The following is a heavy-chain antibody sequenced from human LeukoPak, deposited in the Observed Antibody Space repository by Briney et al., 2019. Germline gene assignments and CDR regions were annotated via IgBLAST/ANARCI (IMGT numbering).Heavy chain of an antibody. D-gene: IGHD5-24*01. V-gene: IGHV3-23*01. CDR3: AKGDGYNKGGKYYFDY. CDR1: GFTFSSYA. Sequence: PGGSLRLSCAVSGFTFSSYAMSWVRQAPGKGLEWVSGISGSGGSIYYADSVKGRLTISRDNSKNTLYLQMNSLRAEDTAVYYCAKGDGYNKGGKYYFDYWGQGTLVTVSS. J-gene: IGHJ4*02. CDR2: ISGSGGSI.